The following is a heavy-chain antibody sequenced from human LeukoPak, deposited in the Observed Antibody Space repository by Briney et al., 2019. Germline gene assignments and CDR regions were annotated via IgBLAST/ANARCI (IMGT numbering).Heavy chain of an antibody. CDR3: AKDHEVAVAFFDY. D-gene: IGHD6-19*01. CDR2: ISGSGGST. Sequence: GGSLRLSCSASGFTFSTYWMSWVRQAPGKGLEWVSAISGSGGSTYYADSVKGRFTISRDNSKNTLYLQMNSLRAEDTAVYYCAKDHEVAVAFFDYWGQGTLVTVSS. V-gene: IGHV3-23*01. J-gene: IGHJ4*02. CDR1: GFTFSTYW.